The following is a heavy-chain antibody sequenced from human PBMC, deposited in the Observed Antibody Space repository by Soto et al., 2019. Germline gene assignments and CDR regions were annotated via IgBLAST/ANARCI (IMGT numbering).Heavy chain of an antibody. CDR1: GYTFTSYY. J-gene: IGHJ4*02. D-gene: IGHD1-26*01. Sequence: GASVKVSCKASGYTFTSYYMHWVRQAPGQGLEWMGIINPSGGSTSYAQKFQGRVTMTRDTSTSTVYMELSSLRSEDTAVYYCAREQWELTHAEIPDGAREFDYWGQGTLVTVSS. CDR2: INPSGGST. CDR3: AREQWELTHAEIPDGAREFDY. V-gene: IGHV1-46*01.